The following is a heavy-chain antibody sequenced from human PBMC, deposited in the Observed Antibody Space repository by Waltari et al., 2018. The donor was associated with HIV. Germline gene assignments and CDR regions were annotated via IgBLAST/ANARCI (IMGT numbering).Heavy chain of an antibody. CDR1: GYSISSGYY. CDR2: LYHSGDT. Sequence: QVQLQESGPGLVKPSETLSLTCAVSGYSISSGYYWGWIRQPPGKGLEWIGSLYHSGDTYYNPSLKSRNSISLDTSKNHFSLKLSSVTAADTAVYFCARAVLRYFDNWFDPWGQGTLVTVS. J-gene: IGHJ5*02. V-gene: IGHV4-38-2*01. D-gene: IGHD3-9*01. CDR3: ARAVLRYFDNWFDP.